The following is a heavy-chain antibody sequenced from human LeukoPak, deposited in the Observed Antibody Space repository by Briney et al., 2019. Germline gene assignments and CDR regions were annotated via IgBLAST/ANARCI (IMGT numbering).Heavy chain of an antibody. CDR2: ISVSGGST. CDR3: AKRIQSAMATGY. Sequence: GGSLRLSCAASGFTFSSYAMSWVRQAPGTGLEWVSAISVSGGSTYYADSVKGRFTISRDNSKNTLYLQMNSLRAEDTAVYYCAKRIQSAMATGYWGQGTLVTVSS. D-gene: IGHD5-18*01. V-gene: IGHV3-23*01. CDR1: GFTFSSYA. J-gene: IGHJ4*02.